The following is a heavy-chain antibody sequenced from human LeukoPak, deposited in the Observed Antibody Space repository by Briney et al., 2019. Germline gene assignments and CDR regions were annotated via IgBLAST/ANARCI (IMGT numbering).Heavy chain of an antibody. Sequence: PGGSLRLSCAASGFTFSSYGMHWVRQAPGKGLEGVAVIWYDGSNKYYADSVKGRFTISRDNSKNTLYLQMNSLRAEDTAVYYCAKDEDPYYYGSGACDYWGQGTLVTVSS. J-gene: IGHJ4*02. CDR1: GFTFSSYG. V-gene: IGHV3-33*06. D-gene: IGHD3-10*01. CDR3: AKDEDPYYYGSGACDY. CDR2: IWYDGSNK.